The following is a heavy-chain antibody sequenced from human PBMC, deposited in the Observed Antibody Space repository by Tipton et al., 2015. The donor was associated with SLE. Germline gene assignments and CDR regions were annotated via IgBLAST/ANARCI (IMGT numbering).Heavy chain of an antibody. D-gene: IGHD3-3*01. CDR3: ARANTSYYDFWSGYFPLGY. Sequence: SLRLSCAASGFTFSTYGMHWVRQASGKGLEWVAVIWYDGSKKYYADSVKGRFTISRDNSKNTLYLQMGSLRAEDMAVYYCARANTSYYDFWSGYFPLGYWGQGTLVTVSS. J-gene: IGHJ4*02. CDR1: GFTFSTYG. CDR2: IWYDGSKK. V-gene: IGHV3-33*01.